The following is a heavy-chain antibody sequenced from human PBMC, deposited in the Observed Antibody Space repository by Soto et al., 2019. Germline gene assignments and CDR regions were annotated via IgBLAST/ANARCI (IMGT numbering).Heavy chain of an antibody. D-gene: IGHD3-16*01. Sequence: QVQLVQSGDEVKKPGASVKVSCKASGYIFVNYGIAWVRQAPRQGLEWMGWISPYTGNTHSASKVQGGLTMTTDTSTSTAYMELGGLTSADTAVYYCVMVDNYVTPTPQDVWGQGTTVTVSS. CDR3: VMVDNYVTPTPQDV. V-gene: IGHV1-18*01. CDR2: ISPYTGNT. J-gene: IGHJ6*02. CDR1: GYIFVNYG.